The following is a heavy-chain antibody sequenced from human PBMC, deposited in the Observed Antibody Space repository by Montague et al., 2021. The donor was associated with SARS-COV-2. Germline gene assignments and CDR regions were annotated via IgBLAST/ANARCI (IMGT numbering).Heavy chain of an antibody. CDR2: ISYDGSNK. V-gene: IGHV3-30-3*01. Sequence: SLRLSCAASGFTFSSYAMHWVRQAPGKGLEWVAVISYDGSNKYYADSVKGRFTISRDNSMNTLYLQMNSLRAEDTVVYYCARPLIWSGYFVDAFDIWGQGTMVTVSS. CDR3: ARPLIWSGYFVDAFDI. J-gene: IGHJ3*02. D-gene: IGHD3-3*01. CDR1: GFTFSSYA.